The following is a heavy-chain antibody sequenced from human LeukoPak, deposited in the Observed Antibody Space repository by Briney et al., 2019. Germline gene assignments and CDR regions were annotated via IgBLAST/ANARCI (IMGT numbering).Heavy chain of an antibody. CDR3: ARDLAGPPQEAFDI. CDR1: GFTFSSYW. J-gene: IGHJ3*02. CDR2: IKKDGSER. Sequence: GGSLRLSCAASGFTFSSYWMNWVRQAPGKGLEWVANIKKDGSERYYEDSVKGRFNISRDNTRMSLYLQITPLRAEDTAVYYCARDLAGPPQEAFDIWGQGTMVTVSS. V-gene: IGHV3-7*01.